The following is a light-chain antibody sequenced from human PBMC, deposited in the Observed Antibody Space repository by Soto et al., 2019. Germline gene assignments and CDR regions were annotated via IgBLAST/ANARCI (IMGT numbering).Light chain of an antibody. CDR2: DAS. J-gene: IGKJ2*01. Sequence: DIQMTQSPSTLSASVGDRVTITCRASQSISSWLAWYQQKPGKAPKLLIYDASSLESGVPSRFSGSGSGTEFTLTISSLEPEDFAVYYCQQYGSSPPYTFGLGTKLEIK. V-gene: IGKV1-5*01. CDR3: QQYGSSPPYT. CDR1: QSISSW.